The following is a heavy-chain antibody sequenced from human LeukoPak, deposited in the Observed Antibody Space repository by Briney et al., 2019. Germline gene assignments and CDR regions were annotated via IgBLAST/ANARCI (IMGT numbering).Heavy chain of an antibody. Sequence: GSLRLSCAASGFTFSSYAMHWVRQAPGKGLEWVAVISYDGSNKYYADSVKGRFTISRDNSKNTLYLQMNSLRAEDTAVYYCARDAYYYGSGSYYAYYFDYWGQGTLVTVSS. CDR3: ARDAYYYGSGSYYAYYFDY. J-gene: IGHJ4*02. CDR1: GFTFSSYA. CDR2: ISYDGSNK. D-gene: IGHD3-10*01. V-gene: IGHV3-30*04.